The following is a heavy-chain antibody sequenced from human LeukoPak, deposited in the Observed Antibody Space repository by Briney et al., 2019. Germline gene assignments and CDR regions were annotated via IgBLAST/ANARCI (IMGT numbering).Heavy chain of an antibody. CDR3: AREVGYYGSGSYNWFDP. CDR1: GYTFTSYD. J-gene: IGHJ5*02. D-gene: IGHD3-10*01. CDR2: MNPNRGNT. Sequence: ASVKVSCKASGYTFTSYDINWVRQATGQGLEWMGWMNPNRGNTGYAQKFQGRVTMTRNTSISTAYMELSSLRSEDTAVYYCAREVGYYGSGSYNWFDPWGQGTLVTVSS. V-gene: IGHV1-8*01.